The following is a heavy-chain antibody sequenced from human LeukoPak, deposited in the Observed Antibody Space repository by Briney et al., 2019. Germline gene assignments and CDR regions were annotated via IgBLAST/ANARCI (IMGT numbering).Heavy chain of an antibody. V-gene: IGHV3-30*01. J-gene: IGHJ4*02. CDR3: ARDLLSPYNNENY. CDR2: ISYDGSNK. CDR1: GLTFSSYA. Sequence: GGSLRLYCAASGLTFSSYAMHWVRQAPGTGLEWVAVISYDGSNKYYADSVKGRFTISRDNSKNTLYLQMNSLGAEDTAVYYCARDLLSPYNNENYWGQGTLVTVSS. D-gene: IGHD1-1*01.